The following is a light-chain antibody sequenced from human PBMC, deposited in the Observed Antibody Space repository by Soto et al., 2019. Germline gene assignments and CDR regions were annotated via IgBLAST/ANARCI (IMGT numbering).Light chain of an antibody. CDR2: KXS. V-gene: IGKV2-30*01. CDR3: MQGSHGTRT. CDR1: QSLLDSDGNTY. J-gene: IGKJ1*01. Sequence: DAALTQSPPSLPVTVGQPASIPXRPSQSLLDSDGNTYLQWXQQRPGXSPRXXXYKXSNRDSGGPERFSGSGSATDFTLKISRVEAEDFGVYYCMQGSHGTRTVGQGTKVDIK.